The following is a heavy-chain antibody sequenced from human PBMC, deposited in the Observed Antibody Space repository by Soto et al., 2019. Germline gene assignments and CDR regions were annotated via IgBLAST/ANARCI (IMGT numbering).Heavy chain of an antibody. CDR2: IYSGGST. CDR1: GFTVSSNY. V-gene: IGHV3-53*01. CDR3: ARENYYDSSGYGHAFDI. D-gene: IGHD3-22*01. Sequence: GGSLRLSCAASGFTVSSNYMSWVRQAPGKGLEWVSVIYSGGSTYYADSVKGRFTISRDNSKNTLYLQMNSLRAEDTAVYYCARENYYDSSGYGHAFDIWGQGTMVTVSS. J-gene: IGHJ3*02.